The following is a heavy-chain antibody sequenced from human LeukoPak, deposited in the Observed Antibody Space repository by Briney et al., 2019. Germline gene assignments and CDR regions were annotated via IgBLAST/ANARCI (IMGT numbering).Heavy chain of an antibody. CDR2: ILGSGVNT. J-gene: IGHJ3*02. Sequence: GGSLRLSCAASGVTFSSCAMSWVRQAPGKGLEWVSGILGSGVNTYYADSVRGRLTISRDNSKNTLHLEMNSLRAEDTAVYYCAKGMGHYEADVFDIWGQGTTVTVSS. V-gene: IGHV3-23*01. D-gene: IGHD4-17*01. CDR1: GVTFSSCA. CDR3: AKGMGHYEADVFDI.